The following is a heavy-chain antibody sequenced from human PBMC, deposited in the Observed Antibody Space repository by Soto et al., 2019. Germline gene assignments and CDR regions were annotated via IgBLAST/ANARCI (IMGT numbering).Heavy chain of an antibody. D-gene: IGHD3-10*01. J-gene: IGHJ5*02. CDR1: GYTFTYYA. Sequence: VASVKVSCKASGYTFTYYAIHWVRQAPGQRLEWMGCINAGNGNTKSSQRFQGRVTITRDTSASTAYMELSSLRSEDTAVYYCARAPLTMVRGFSWFDPWGQGTLVTVSS. CDR2: INAGNGNT. V-gene: IGHV1-3*01. CDR3: ARAPLTMVRGFSWFDP.